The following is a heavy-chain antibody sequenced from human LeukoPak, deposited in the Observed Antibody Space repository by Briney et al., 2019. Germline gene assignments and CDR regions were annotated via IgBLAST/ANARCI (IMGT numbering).Heavy chain of an antibody. V-gene: IGHV3-7*01. CDR2: IKQDGSAK. D-gene: IGHD3-3*01. CDR1: GFTLSNYW. CDR3: ARSMGVTTYGVVIVPFDS. J-gene: IGHJ4*02. Sequence: SGGSLRPSCAASGFTLSNYWMNWVRQDPGKGREWVANIKQDGSAKYYVGSVQGRFTISRDNAKNSLYLQMNSLRAEDTAVYYCARSMGVTTYGVVIVPFDSWGQGTLVTVSS.